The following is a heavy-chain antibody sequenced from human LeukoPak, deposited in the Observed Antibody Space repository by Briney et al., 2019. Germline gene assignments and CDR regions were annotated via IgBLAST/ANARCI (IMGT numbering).Heavy chain of an antibody. CDR3: ARNQGDGWLFFDS. Sequence: PSETLSLTCAVYGGSFSGYYWSWIRQPPGKGLEWIGYNSNSGSSDYNPSLQSRVFISLATSMNQFSLRMTSVTAADTAAYYCARNQGDGWLFFDSWGQGIQVTVSS. CDR1: GGSFSGYY. CDR2: NSNSGSS. V-gene: IGHV4-34*09. J-gene: IGHJ4*02. D-gene: IGHD3-22*01.